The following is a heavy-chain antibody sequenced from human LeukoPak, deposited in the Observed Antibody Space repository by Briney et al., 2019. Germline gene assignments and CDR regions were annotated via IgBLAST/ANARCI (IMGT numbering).Heavy chain of an antibody. CDR3: ARDLPSQLLLFDY. V-gene: IGHV3-30-3*01. Sequence: GGSLRLSCAGSGFAFSTYAMHWVRQAPGKGLEWVAVISYDGSDKYFADSVKGRFTISRDNSKNTLYLQMNSLRPEDTAVYYCARDLPSQLLLFDYWGQGTLVTVSS. J-gene: IGHJ4*02. D-gene: IGHD2-15*01. CDR1: GFAFSTYA. CDR2: ISYDGSDK.